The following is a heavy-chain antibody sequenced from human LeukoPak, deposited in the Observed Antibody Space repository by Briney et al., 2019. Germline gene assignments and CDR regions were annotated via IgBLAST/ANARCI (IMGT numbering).Heavy chain of an antibody. CDR3: ARARVDTAMADFDY. Sequence: PGESLKISCKASGYRFPSYWITWVRQMPGKGLEWMGGIDPIDSYTTYSPSFQGHVTISADKSIATVYLQWSSLKASDTAMYYCARARVDTAMADFDYWGQGTLDTVSS. V-gene: IGHV5-10-1*01. CDR2: IDPIDSYT. D-gene: IGHD5-18*01. J-gene: IGHJ4*02. CDR1: GYRFPSYW.